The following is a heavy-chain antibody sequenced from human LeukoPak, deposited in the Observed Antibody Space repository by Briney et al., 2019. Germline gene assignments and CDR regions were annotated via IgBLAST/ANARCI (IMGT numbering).Heavy chain of an antibody. D-gene: IGHD3-16*02. Sequence: GRSLRLSCAASGFTFSGYAMHWVRQAPGKGLEWVAVISYDGSNEYYADSVKGRFTISRDNSKNTLYLQMNSLSVEDTAVYYCAKGEGGSYLSPGCYWGQGTLVTVSS. V-gene: IGHV3-30-3*01. CDR1: GFTFSGYA. J-gene: IGHJ4*02. CDR3: AKGEGGSYLSPGCY. CDR2: ISYDGSNE.